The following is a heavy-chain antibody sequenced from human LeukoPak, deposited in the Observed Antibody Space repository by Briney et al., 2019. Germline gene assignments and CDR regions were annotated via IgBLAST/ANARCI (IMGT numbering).Heavy chain of an antibody. CDR3: AKDQAVLRFLEWSPGAFDI. CDR2: ISGSGGST. D-gene: IGHD3-3*01. Sequence: GGSLRLSCAASGFTFSSYGMHWVRQAPGKGLEWVSAISGSGGSTYYADSVKGRFTISRDSSKNTLYLQMNSLRAEDTAVYYCAKDQAVLRFLEWSPGAFDIWGQGTMVTVSS. V-gene: IGHV3-23*01. CDR1: GFTFSSYG. J-gene: IGHJ3*02.